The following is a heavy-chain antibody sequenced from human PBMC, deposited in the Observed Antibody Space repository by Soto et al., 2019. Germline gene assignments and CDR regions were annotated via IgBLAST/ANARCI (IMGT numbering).Heavy chain of an antibody. CDR1: GGSISSYY. D-gene: IGHD6-6*01. CDR2: IYYSGST. V-gene: IGHV4-59*08. CDR3: ARHPRQLVFGSSYYYMDV. J-gene: IGHJ6*03. Sequence: SETLSLTCTVSGGSISSYYWSWIRQPPGKGLEWIGYIYYSGSTNYNPSLKSRVTISVDTSKNQFSLKLSSVTAADTAVYYCARHPRQLVFGSSYYYMDVWGKGTTVTVSS.